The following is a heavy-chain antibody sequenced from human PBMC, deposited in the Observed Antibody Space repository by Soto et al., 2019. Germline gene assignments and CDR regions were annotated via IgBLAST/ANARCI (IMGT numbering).Heavy chain of an antibody. CDR1: GGTFSSYA. CDR2: IIPISGTA. Sequence: QVQLVQSGAEVKKPGSSVKVSCKASGGTFSSYAISWVRQAPGQGLEWMGGIIPISGTANYAQKFQGRVTITADDSTSTAYMELSSPRSEDTAVYYCARSHGSSTSLEIYYYYYYGMDVWGQGTTVTVSS. J-gene: IGHJ6*02. D-gene: IGHD2-2*01. CDR3: ARSHGSSTSLEIYYYYYYGMDV. V-gene: IGHV1-69*01.